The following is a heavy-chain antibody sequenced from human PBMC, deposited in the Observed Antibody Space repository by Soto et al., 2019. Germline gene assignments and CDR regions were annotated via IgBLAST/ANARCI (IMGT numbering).Heavy chain of an antibody. Sequence: QVQLVESGGGVVQPGRSLRLSCAASGLIFSTYDMHWVRQAPGKGLEWVAVISYDGSNKYYADSVKGRFTISRDNSKNTLYLQMNSLRAEDTAVYYCASNRTYGDYWGMDVWGQGTTVTVSS. V-gene: IGHV3-30*03. CDR3: ASNRTYGDYWGMDV. J-gene: IGHJ6*02. D-gene: IGHD4-17*01. CDR2: ISYDGSNK. CDR1: GLIFSTYD.